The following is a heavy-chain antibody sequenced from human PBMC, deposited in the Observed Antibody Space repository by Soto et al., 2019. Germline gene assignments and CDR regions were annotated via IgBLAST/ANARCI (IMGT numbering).Heavy chain of an antibody. CDR3: ATYLH. Sequence: SETLSLTCTVSGDSISSTMWWSWVRQSPGKGLEWIGDIYHGGSTNYNPSLRSRVTVSVDTSRNQFSLRLSFVTAADTAVCYCATYLHWGQGTLVTVSS. CDR2: IYHGGST. J-gene: IGHJ4*02. CDR1: GDSISSTMW. D-gene: IGHD3-16*01. V-gene: IGHV4-4*02.